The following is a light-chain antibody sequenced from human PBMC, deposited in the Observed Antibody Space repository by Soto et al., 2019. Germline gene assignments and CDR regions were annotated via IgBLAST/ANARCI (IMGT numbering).Light chain of an antibody. CDR1: SSDVGGYQY. CDR3: CSYTLRSTLV. Sequence: QSVLTQPASVSGSPGQSITISCTGTSSDVGGYQYVSWYQQYPGKAPKLVIYEVSNRPSGVSIRFSGSKSGVTASLTISGLQAEDEADYYCCSYTLRSTLVFGGGTKVTVL. V-gene: IGLV2-14*01. CDR2: EVS. J-gene: IGLJ2*01.